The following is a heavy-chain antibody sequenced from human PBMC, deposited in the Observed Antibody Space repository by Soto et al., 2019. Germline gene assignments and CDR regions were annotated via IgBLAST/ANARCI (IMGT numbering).Heavy chain of an antibody. CDR2: INPNRGGT. CDR3: ARDLLFRGGSDP. CDR1: GYTFTGYY. V-gene: IGHV1-2*02. D-gene: IGHD2-21*01. Sequence: QVQLVQSGAEVKKPGASVKVSCKASGYTFTGYYMHWVRQAPGQGLEWMGWINPNRGGTNYAQKFQGRVTMTRDTSISTAYIELSRLRSDDTAVYYCARDLLFRGGSDPWGQGTLVTVSS. J-gene: IGHJ5*02.